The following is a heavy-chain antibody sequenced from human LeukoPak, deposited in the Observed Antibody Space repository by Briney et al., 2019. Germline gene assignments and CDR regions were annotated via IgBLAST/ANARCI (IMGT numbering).Heavy chain of an antibody. D-gene: IGHD3-3*01. J-gene: IGHJ6*03. CDR3: ARGDFWSGRDYYYYYMDV. V-gene: IGHV4-59*01. Sequence: SETLSLTCTVSGGSISSYYWSWIRQPPGKGLEWIGYIYYSGSTNYNPSLKSRVTISVDTSKNQFSLKLSSVTAADTAVYYCARGDFWSGRDYYYYYMDVWGKGTTVTVSS. CDR1: GGSISSYY. CDR2: IYYSGST.